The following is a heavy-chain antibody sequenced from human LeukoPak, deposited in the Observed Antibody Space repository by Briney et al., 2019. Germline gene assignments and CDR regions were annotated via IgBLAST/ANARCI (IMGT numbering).Heavy chain of an antibody. V-gene: IGHV4-39*07. CDR2: IYYSGST. CDR3: ARMGVAAADNWFDP. CDR1: GDSITGYY. Sequence: SETLSLTCSVSGDSITGYYWGWIRQPPGKGLEWIGSIYYSGSTYYNPSLKSRVTISVDTSKNQFSLKLSSVTAADTAVYYCARMGVAAADNWFDPWGQGTLVTVSS. J-gene: IGHJ5*02. D-gene: IGHD6-13*01.